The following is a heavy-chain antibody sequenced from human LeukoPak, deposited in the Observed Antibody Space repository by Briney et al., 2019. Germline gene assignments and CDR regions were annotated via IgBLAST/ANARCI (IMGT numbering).Heavy chain of an antibody. V-gene: IGHV3-64D*06. CDR3: VKDFGRVRGTPDS. CDR2: ISGSGNGGSI. D-gene: IGHD1/OR15-1a*01. Sequence: GGSLRLSCSASGFIFSIYTMYWVRQAPGKEPEYVSTISGSGNGGSIYYADSVKGRFTISRDDSKSIVYLQMNGLRSEDTAVYYCVKDFGRVRGTPDSWGQGTQVTVSS. J-gene: IGHJ4*02. CDR1: GFIFSIYT.